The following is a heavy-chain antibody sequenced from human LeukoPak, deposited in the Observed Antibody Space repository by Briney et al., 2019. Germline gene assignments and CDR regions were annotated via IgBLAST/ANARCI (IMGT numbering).Heavy chain of an antibody. D-gene: IGHD1-7*01. V-gene: IGHV4-38-2*02. CDR2: IYHSGST. CDR3: ARLYGNYQNYFDH. CDR1: GYSINSGFY. J-gene: IGHJ4*02. Sequence: SETLSLTCTVSGYSINSGFYWGWIRQPPGKGLEWIGSIYHSGSTHYKSSLKSRVTISVDTSKNQLSLKLTSVTAADTAVYYCARLYGNYQNYFDHWGQGTLVTVSS.